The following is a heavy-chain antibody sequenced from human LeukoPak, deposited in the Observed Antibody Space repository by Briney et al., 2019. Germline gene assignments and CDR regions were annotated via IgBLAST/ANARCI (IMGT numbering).Heavy chain of an antibody. CDR2: TYYRSKWYN. Sequence: SQTLSLTCAISGDSVSSNSAAWNWLRQSPSRGLEWLGRTYYRSKWYNDYAVSVKSRITITPDTSKNQFSLQMNSVTPEDTAVYYCARWREQLHEPNWFDPWGQGTLVTVSS. J-gene: IGHJ5*02. V-gene: IGHV6-1*01. D-gene: IGHD6-6*01. CDR3: ARWREQLHEPNWFDP. CDR1: GDSVSSNSAA.